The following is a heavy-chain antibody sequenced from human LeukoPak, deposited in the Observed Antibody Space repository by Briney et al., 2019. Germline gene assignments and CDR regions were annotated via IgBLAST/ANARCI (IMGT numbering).Heavy chain of an antibody. CDR2: IYNSGST. J-gene: IGHJ6*03. D-gene: IGHD7-27*01. V-gene: IGHV4-59*12. CDR3: ARDGSNWGSAYYYMDV. CDR1: GGSISTYY. Sequence: SETLSLTCTVSGGSISTYYWSWIRQPPGKGLEWIGYIYNSGSTDYNPSLKSRVTVSVDTSKDQFSLKLSSVTAADTAVYYCARDGSNWGSAYYYMDVWGKGTTVTVSS.